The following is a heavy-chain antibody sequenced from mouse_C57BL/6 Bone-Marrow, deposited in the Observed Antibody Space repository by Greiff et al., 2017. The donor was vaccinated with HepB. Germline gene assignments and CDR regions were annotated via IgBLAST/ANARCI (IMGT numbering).Heavy chain of an antibody. J-gene: IGHJ3*01. Sequence: DVKLVESGGGLVKPGGSLKLSCAASGFTFSDYGMHWVRQAPEKGLEWVAYISSGSSTIYYADTVKGRFTISRDNAKNTLFLQMTSLRSEDTAMYYCARDYYSNYAWFAYWGQGTLVTVSA. CDR3: ARDYYSNYAWFAY. D-gene: IGHD2-5*01. V-gene: IGHV5-17*01. CDR2: ISSGSSTI. CDR1: GFTFSDYG.